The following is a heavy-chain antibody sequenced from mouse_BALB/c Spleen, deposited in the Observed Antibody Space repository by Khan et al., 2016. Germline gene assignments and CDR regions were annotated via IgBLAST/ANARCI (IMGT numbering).Heavy chain of an antibody. D-gene: IGHD2-3*01. CDR1: GYTFTSYW. Sequence: VQLQESGAELAKPGASVKMSCKASGYTFTSYWMHWVKQRPGQGLEWIGYINPSTGYTEYNQKFKDKATLTEDKSSSTAYMQLSSLTSKDSAVYYWARDDGYYYLDYWGQGTTLTVSS. J-gene: IGHJ2*01. CDR2: INPSTGYT. CDR3: ARDDGYYYLDY. V-gene: IGHV1-7*01.